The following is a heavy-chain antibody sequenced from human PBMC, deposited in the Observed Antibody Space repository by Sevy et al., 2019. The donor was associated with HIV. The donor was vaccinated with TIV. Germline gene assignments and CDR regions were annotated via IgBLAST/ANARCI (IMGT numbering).Heavy chain of an antibody. CDR3: TTGDYYNRYGYMRPYFFDY. D-gene: IGHD5-18*01. V-gene: IGHV3-15*01. CDR1: GFTFTNTW. Sequence: GGSLRLSCAASGFTFTNTWMSWVRQAPGKGLEWVGRIKSKTDGGTGDYAAPVKGRFSISRDDSKTTLYLQMNSLKTEDTAVYYCTTGDYYNRYGYMRPYFFDYWGQGTLVTVSS. CDR2: IKSKTDGGTG. J-gene: IGHJ4*02.